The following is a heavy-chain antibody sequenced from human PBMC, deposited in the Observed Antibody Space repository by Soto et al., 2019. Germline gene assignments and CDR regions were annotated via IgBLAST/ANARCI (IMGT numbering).Heavy chain of an antibody. V-gene: IGHV3-48*01. CDR2: ISSRSSTI. J-gene: IGHJ5*02. CDR3: ARDPYSSSWYYNWFDP. Sequence: GGSLRLSCAASGFTFSSYSMNWVRQAPGKGLEWVSYISSRSSTIYYADSVKGRFTISRDNAKNSLYLQMNSLRAEDTAVYYCARDPYSSSWYYNWFDPWGQGTLVTVSS. D-gene: IGHD6-13*01. CDR1: GFTFSSYS.